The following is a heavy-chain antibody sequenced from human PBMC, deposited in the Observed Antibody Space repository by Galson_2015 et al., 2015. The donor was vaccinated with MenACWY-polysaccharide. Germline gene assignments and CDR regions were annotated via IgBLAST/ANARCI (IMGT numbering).Heavy chain of an antibody. CDR1: GSRFRHSG. CDR2: IQYDGSNK. D-gene: IGHD2-2*01. V-gene: IGHV3-33*01. J-gene: IGHJ3*02. CDR3: AREGSRIVFHAFDI. Sequence: RLSCAASGSRFRHSGMHWVRPAPGKGLEWVAVIQYDGSNKVSADSVKGRFTISRDNSKNTVFLEMNTLGVEDTAVYYCAREGSRIVFHAFDIWGQGTMVTVSS.